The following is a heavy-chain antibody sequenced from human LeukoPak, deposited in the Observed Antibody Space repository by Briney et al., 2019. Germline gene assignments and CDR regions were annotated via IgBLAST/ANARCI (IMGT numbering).Heavy chain of an antibody. CDR3: AAVAAAGPLGSDAFDI. Sequence: GGSLRLSCAASGFTFRTYGMHWVRQAPGKGLEWVSVIYRGGSTYYADSVKGRFTISRDNSKNTLYLQMNSLRAEDTAVYYCAAVAAAGPLGSDAFDIWGQGTMVTVS. D-gene: IGHD6-13*01. CDR1: GFTFRTYG. CDR2: IYRGGST. J-gene: IGHJ3*02. V-gene: IGHV3-53*01.